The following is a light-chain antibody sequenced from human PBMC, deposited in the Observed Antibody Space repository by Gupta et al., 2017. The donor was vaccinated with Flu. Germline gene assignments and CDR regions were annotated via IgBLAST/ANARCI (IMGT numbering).Light chain of an antibody. CDR1: QSITSY. CDR2: ATS. Sequence: PSSLSASVGDRVTITCRASQSITSYLNWYQQKPGKAPKLLIYATSSLQSGVPSRFSGSGSGTDFTLTISRLQREDFATYYCQQSDNTPRTFGQGTKVEIK. J-gene: IGKJ1*01. CDR3: QQSDNTPRT. V-gene: IGKV1-39*01.